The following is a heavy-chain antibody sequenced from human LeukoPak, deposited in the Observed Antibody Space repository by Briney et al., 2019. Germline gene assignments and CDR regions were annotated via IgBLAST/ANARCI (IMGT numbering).Heavy chain of an antibody. CDR3: ARDHPNWNYAPDF. D-gene: IGHD1-7*01. CDR2: ISASNGNT. V-gene: IGHV1-18*01. J-gene: IGHJ4*02. Sequence: ASVKVSCKASGYTFTRYGISWVRQAPGQGLQWLGWISASNGNTNYAQEFRDRVTMSTDTSTGTAYLDVRSLTSDDTAVYYCARDHPNWNYAPDFWGQGTLVIVSS. CDR1: GYTFTRYG.